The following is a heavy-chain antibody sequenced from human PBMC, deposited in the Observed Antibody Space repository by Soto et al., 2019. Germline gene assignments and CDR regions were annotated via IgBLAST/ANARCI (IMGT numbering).Heavy chain of an antibody. J-gene: IGHJ4*01. CDR3: ASDSGYGWGASLNLYLDC. Sequence: GSLRLSCAASGFTFGSYLMSWVRQAPGKGLERLATIKMDASEKKYVDSVKGRFTMSRDNAKNSLYLQMDSLRAEDTAVYSCASDSGYGWGASLNLYLDCCGHRTLVTVCS. CDR2: IKMDASEK. V-gene: IGHV3-7*01. CDR1: GFTFGSYL. D-gene: IGHD3-10*01.